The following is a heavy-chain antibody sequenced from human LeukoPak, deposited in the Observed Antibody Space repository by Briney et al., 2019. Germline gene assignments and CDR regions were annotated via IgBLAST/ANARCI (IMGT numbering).Heavy chain of an antibody. CDR1: GGTFSSYA. V-gene: IGHV1-69*04. D-gene: IGHD3-22*01. J-gene: IGHJ4*02. Sequence: ASVKVPCKASGGTFSSYAISWVRQAPGQGLEWMGRIIPILGIANYAQKFQGRVTITADKSTSTAYMELSSLRSEDTAVYYCASPPGYYDSSGYYYWGQGTLVTVSS. CDR3: ASPPGYYDSSGYYY. CDR2: IIPILGIA.